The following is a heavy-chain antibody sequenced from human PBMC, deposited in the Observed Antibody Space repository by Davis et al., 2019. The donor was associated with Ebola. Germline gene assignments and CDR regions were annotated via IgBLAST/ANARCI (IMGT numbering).Heavy chain of an antibody. D-gene: IGHD2-21*01. CDR2: IFPGDSDT. V-gene: IGHV5-51*01. Sequence: KVSCKGSGYSFTRYWIVWVRQMPGKGLECMGIIFPGDSDTRYSPSFQGQVTISADKSISTAYLQWSSLKASDTAMYYCARRVRLSYWYFDLWGRGTLVTVSS. CDR1: GYSFTRYW. J-gene: IGHJ2*01. CDR3: ARRVRLSYWYFDL.